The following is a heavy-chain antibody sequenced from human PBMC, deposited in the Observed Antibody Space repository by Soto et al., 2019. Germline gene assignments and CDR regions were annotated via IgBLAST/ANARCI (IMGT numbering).Heavy chain of an antibody. V-gene: IGHV4-31*03. D-gene: IGHD2-2*01. CDR1: GVSISTGGFY. CDR3: AIAVRPPGDPGFGYFDR. J-gene: IGHJ2*01. Sequence: QVQLQESGPGLVQPSQTLSLTCSVAGVSISTGGFYWSWVRQHPEKGLAWIGYIYHSGNTDYNPSLKWRRAIFLRPSQNPFSLKLTSVTAAGTALYFCAIAVRPPGDPGFGYFDRSRRGTLVPVS. CDR2: IYHSGNT.